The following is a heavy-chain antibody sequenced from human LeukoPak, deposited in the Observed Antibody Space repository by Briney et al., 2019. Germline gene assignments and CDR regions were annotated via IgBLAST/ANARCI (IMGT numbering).Heavy chain of an antibody. Sequence: GGSLRLSCAASGFRFSTYSMNWVRQAPGKGLQWVSSISSSSSYIYYAGLVKGRFTISRDNAKNSLSLQMNSLRAEDTAVYYCARDPGSSWPIYYFDYWGQGTLVTVSS. V-gene: IGHV3-21*01. CDR3: ARDPGSSWPIYYFDY. J-gene: IGHJ4*02. CDR2: ISSSSSYI. CDR1: GFRFSTYS. D-gene: IGHD6-13*01.